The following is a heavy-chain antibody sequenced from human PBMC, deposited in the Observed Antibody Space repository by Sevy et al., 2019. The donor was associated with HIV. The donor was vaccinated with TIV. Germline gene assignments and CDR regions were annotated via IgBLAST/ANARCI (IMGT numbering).Heavy chain of an antibody. Sequence: GGSLRLSCAASGFTFNMYWMTWVRQAPGKGLEWVANIKEDGSERNYLDSVKGRFTISRANAKESLYLQINSLRAEDTAGYYCARHCSGGSCYSLLPHYYYGMDVWGQGTTVTVSS. V-gene: IGHV3-7*01. CDR2: IKEDGSER. J-gene: IGHJ6*02. CDR3: ARHCSGGSCYSLLPHYYYGMDV. CDR1: GFTFNMYW. D-gene: IGHD2-15*01.